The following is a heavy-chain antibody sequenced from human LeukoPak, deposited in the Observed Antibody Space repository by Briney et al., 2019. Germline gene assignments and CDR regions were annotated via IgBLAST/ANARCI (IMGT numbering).Heavy chain of an antibody. J-gene: IGHJ4*02. D-gene: IGHD6-6*01. V-gene: IGHV1-2*02. CDR3: ARDPLSSSSGPADY. CDR1: GYTFTGYN. CDR2: INPNSGGT. Sequence: GASVKVSCKASGYTFTGYNLHWVRQASGQGLEWMGWINPNSGGTNYAQKFQGRVTMTRDTSISTAYMDLSRLRSDDTAVYYCARDPLSSSSGPADYWGQGTLVTVSS.